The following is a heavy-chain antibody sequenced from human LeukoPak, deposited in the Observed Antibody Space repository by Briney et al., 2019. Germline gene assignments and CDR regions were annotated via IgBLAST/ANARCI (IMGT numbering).Heavy chain of an antibody. D-gene: IGHD2-2*02. CDR1: GGTFINYA. Sequence: ASVKVCCKASGGTFINYAINWVRQAPGQGLEWMGGITPIFGTANYAQRFQGRVTITADESTSTAYMELSSLRSEDTAVYYCARWAGYCSITNCYTAFDYWGQGTLVTVSS. CDR2: ITPIFGTA. V-gene: IGHV1-69*13. CDR3: ARWAGYCSITNCYTAFDY. J-gene: IGHJ4*02.